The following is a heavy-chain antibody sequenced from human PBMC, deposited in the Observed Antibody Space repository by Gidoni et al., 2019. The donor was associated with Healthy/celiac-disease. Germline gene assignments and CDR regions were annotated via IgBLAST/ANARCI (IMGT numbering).Heavy chain of an antibody. V-gene: IGHV4-30-2*01. D-gene: IGHD4-4*01. Sequence: QLQLQESGSGLVKPSQTLSLTCAVSGGSISSGGYSWSWIRQPPGKGLEWIGYIYHSGSTYYNPSLKSRVTISVDRSKNQFSLKLSSVTAADTAVYYCARMVTPNYYFDYWGQGTLVTVSS. CDR1: GGSISSGGYS. CDR3: ARMVTPNYYFDY. CDR2: IYHSGST. J-gene: IGHJ4*02.